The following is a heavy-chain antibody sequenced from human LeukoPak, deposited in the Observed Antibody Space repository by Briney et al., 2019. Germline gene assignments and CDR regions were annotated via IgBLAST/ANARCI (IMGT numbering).Heavy chain of an antibody. V-gene: IGHV1-2*02. CDR1: GYSFTSYD. CDR2: INPNSGGT. CDR3: ARGYGGKNWFDP. D-gene: IGHD4-23*01. J-gene: IGHJ5*02. Sequence: ASVKVSCKASGYSFTSYDINWVRQATGQGLEWMGWINPNSGGTNYAQKFQGRVTMTRDTSISTAYMELSRLRSDDTAVYYCARGYGGKNWFDPWGQGTLVTVSS.